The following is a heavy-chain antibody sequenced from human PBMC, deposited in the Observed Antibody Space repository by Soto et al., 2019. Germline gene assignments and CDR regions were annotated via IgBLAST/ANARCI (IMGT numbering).Heavy chain of an antibody. CDR3: ARWPQPRYTADPYAVDV. D-gene: IGHD3-16*02. CDR2: IVPSLDTT. CDR1: GGTFSSSG. Sequence: QVHLVQSGTEVKKPGSSVKVSCKASGGTFSSSGFSWVRQAPGQGLEWMGMIVPSLDTTNYAQKFQARVTITADEVTSTAYMELRSIRSEDTAVYYCARWPQPRYTADPYAVDVWGQWTRVIVSS. V-gene: IGHV1-69*11. J-gene: IGHJ6*02.